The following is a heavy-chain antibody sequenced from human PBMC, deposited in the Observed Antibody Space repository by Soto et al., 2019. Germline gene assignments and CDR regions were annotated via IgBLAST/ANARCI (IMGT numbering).Heavy chain of an antibody. J-gene: IGHJ2*01. Sequence: SETLSLTCTVSGGSISSYYWSWIRQPPGKGLEWIGYIYYSGSTNYNPSLKSRVTISVDTSKNQFSLKLSSVTAADTAIYYCAGGRDDYNGWYFDLWGRGTLVTVSS. CDR2: IYYSGST. CDR3: AGGRDDYNGWYFDL. D-gene: IGHD4-4*01. CDR1: GGSISSYY. V-gene: IGHV4-59*01.